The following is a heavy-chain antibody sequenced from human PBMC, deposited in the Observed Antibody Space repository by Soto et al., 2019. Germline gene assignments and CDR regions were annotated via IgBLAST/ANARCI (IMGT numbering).Heavy chain of an antibody. V-gene: IGHV1-2*04. CDR3: ARDHLKLRFLEWLAPAASSYYGMDV. J-gene: IGHJ6*02. Sequence: ASVKVSCKASGYTFTGYYMHWVRQAPGQGLEWMGWINPNSGGTNYAQKFQGWVTMTRDTSISTAYMELSRLRSDDTAVYYCARDHLKLRFLEWLAPAASSYYGMDVWGQGTTVTVSS. CDR2: INPNSGGT. CDR1: GYTFTGYY. D-gene: IGHD3-3*01.